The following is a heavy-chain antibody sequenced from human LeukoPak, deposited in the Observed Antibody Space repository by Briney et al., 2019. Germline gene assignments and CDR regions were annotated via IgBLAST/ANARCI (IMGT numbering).Heavy chain of an antibody. CDR1: GYTLTELS. CDR2: FDPEDGET. J-gene: IGHJ4*02. Sequence: GASVKVSCKVSGYTLTELSMHWVRQAPGKGLEWMGGFDPEDGETIYAQKFQGRVTMTEDTSTDTAYMELSSLRSEDTAVYYCARGTYYDFWSGYYSLLDYWGQGTLVTVSS. CDR3: ARGTYYDFWSGYYSLLDY. V-gene: IGHV1-24*01. D-gene: IGHD3-3*01.